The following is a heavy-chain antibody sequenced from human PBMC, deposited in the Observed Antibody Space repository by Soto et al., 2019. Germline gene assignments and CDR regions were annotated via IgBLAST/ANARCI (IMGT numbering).Heavy chain of an antibody. V-gene: IGHV4-31*03. CDR3: ARVATMIVTFDY. CDR1: GGSISSGGYY. D-gene: IGHD3-22*01. J-gene: IGHJ4*02. CDR2: IYYSGST. Sequence: SETLSLTCTVSGGSISSGGYYWSWIRQHPGKGLEWIGYIYYSGSTYYNPSLRSRVTISVDTSKNQFSLKLSSVTAADTAVYYCARVATMIVTFDYWGQGTLVTVSS.